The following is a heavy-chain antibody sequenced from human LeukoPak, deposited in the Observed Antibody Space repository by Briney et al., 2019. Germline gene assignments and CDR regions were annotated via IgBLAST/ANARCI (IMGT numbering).Heavy chain of an antibody. CDR1: GYSFTSYW. D-gene: IGHD4-23*01. CDR2: IYPGDFDT. V-gene: IGHV5-51*01. J-gene: IGHJ5*02. Sequence: GESLKISCKGSGYSFTSYWIGWVRKMPGKGLEGMGIIYPGDFDTRYSPSFQGQVTISADKSISPAYLQWSSLKASDTAMYYCARTNCGGNPSWFDPWGQGTLVTVSS. CDR3: ARTNCGGNPSWFDP.